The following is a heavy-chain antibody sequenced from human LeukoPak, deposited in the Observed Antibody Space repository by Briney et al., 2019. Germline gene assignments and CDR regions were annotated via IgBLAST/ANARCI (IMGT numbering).Heavy chain of an antibody. J-gene: IGHJ3*01. V-gene: IGHV3-23*01. CDR1: GFTFSNYA. CDR3: AKGPAVHDAFDL. Sequence: PGGSLRLSCAASGFTFSNYAMSWVRQAPGQGLGWVSVISGSGGVTSYADSARGRFTISRDIYKNTVYLQMNSLRADDTAVYYCAKGPAVHDAFDLWGQGTMVTVSS. CDR2: ISGSGGVT.